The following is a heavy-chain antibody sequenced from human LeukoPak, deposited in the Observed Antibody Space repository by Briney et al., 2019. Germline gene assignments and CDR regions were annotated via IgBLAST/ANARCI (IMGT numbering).Heavy chain of an antibody. J-gene: IGHJ4*02. CDR2: ISYDGSNK. V-gene: IGHV3-30*18. CDR3: AKEGELRYFDWLLRSTPFDY. Sequence: PGRSLRLSCAASGFTFSSYGMHWVRQAPGKGLEWVAVISYDGSNKYYADSVKGRFTISRDNSKNTLYLQMNSLRAEDTAVYYCAKEGELRYFDWLLRSTPFDYWGQGTLVTVSS. D-gene: IGHD3-9*01. CDR1: GFTFSSYG.